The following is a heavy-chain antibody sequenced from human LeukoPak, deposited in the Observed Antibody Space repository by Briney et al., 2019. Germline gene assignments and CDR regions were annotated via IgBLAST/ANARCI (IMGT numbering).Heavy chain of an antibody. CDR2: IYSGGST. CDR1: GFTVSSNY. D-gene: IGHD3-22*01. CDR3: ARDDTSGYYWYFDL. Sequence: GGSLRLSCAASGFTVSSNYMSWVRQAPGKGLEWVSVIYSGGSTYSADSVKGRFTISRDNSKNTLYLQMSSLRAEDTAVYYCARDDTSGYYWYFDLWGRGALVTVSS. V-gene: IGHV3-66*01. J-gene: IGHJ2*01.